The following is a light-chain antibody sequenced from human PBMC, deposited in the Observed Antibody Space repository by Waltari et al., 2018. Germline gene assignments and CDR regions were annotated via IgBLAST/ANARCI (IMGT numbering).Light chain of an antibody. V-gene: IGLV2-14*03. CDR1: SSDVGCYNH. CDR2: DVT. J-gene: IGLJ1*01. Sequence: QSALTQPASVSGSPGQSIAISCSGTSSDVGCYNHVAWYQQHPGKAPKHMLYDVTNRPSGVPDRFSGSKSGNPASRTISGLQAEDEADYYCSSVTSRHTYVFGTGTKATVL. CDR3: SSVTSRHTYV.